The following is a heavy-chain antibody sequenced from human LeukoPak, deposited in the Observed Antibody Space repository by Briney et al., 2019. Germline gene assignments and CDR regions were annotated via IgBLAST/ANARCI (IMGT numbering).Heavy chain of an antibody. J-gene: IGHJ4*02. CDR2: ISGSGGTT. Sequence: GGSVRLSCATSGFTFSNYAASWVRQAPGKGLEWVSSISGSGGTTYYADSVKGRFTISRDNSKNTLYLQMNSLRAEDTAVYYCAKDPYRASSGLVDYWGQGSVGTVSS. CDR1: GFTFSNYA. V-gene: IGHV3-23*01. CDR3: AKDPYRASSGLVDY. D-gene: IGHD5-12*01.